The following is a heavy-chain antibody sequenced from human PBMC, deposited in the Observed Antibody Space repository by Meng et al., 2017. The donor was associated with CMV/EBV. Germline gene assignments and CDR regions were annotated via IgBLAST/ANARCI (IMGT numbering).Heavy chain of an antibody. Sequence: GESLKISCKASGYTFTGYYMHWVRQAPGQGLEWMGWINPNSGGTNYAQKFQGRVTMTRDTSISTAYMELSRLRSDDTAVYYCARSYSGYDYWFDPWGQGTLVTVSS. V-gene: IGHV1-2*02. CDR3: ARSYSGYDYWFDP. J-gene: IGHJ5*02. D-gene: IGHD5-12*01. CDR1: GYTFTGYY. CDR2: INPNSGGT.